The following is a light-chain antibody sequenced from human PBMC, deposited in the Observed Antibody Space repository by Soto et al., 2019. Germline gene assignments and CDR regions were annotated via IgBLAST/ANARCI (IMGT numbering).Light chain of an antibody. Sequence: QSVLTQPASVSGAPGQSXTIFCTGTSSDVGGYNYVSWYQQHPGKAPKFMIYDVSNRPSGVSNRFSGSKSGNTASLTISGLQAEDEADYYCCSYTTSNTRQIVFGTGTKVTXL. CDR2: DVS. J-gene: IGLJ1*01. CDR3: CSYTTSNTRQIV. CDR1: SSDVGGYNY. V-gene: IGLV2-14*01.